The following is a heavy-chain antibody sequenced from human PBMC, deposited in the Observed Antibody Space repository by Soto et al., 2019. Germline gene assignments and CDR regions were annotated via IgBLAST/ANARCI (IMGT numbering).Heavy chain of an antibody. J-gene: IGHJ4*02. CDR3: ARDTYYYDSSGYYY. CDR2: ISSSSSYT. Sequence: GGSLRLSCAASGFTFSDYYMSWIRQAPGKGLEWVSYISSSSSYTNYADSVKGRFTISRDNAKNSLYLQMNSLRAEDTAVYYCARDTYYYDSSGYYYWGQGTLVTVSS. CDR1: GFTFSDYY. V-gene: IGHV3-11*06. D-gene: IGHD3-22*01.